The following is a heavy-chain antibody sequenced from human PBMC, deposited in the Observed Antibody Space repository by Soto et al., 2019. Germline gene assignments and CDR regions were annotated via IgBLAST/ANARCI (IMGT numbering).Heavy chain of an antibody. Sequence: EVQLVESGGGLVKPGGSLRLSCAASGFTFSSYSMNWVRQAPGKGLEWVSSISSSSSYIYYADSVKGRFTISRDNGKNSLYLQLNRLRAQDMAVYYCAGVRPTGTMNLCDPRGLGTLVTVSS. J-gene: IGHJ5*01. V-gene: IGHV3-21*01. CDR3: AGVRPTGTMNLCDP. CDR2: ISSSSSYI. CDR1: GFTFSSYS. D-gene: IGHD1-7*01.